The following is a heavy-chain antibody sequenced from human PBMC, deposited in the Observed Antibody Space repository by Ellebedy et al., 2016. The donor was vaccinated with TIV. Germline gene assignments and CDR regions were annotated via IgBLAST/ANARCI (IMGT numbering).Heavy chain of an antibody. CDR3: ARDDDLADNGLDV. J-gene: IGHJ6*02. V-gene: IGHV3-33*01. D-gene: IGHD3-3*01. Sequence: GESLKISCAASGFTFKTYGMHWVRQAPGKGLEWVAVIVNSGKDQSYAASVQGRFTISRDNSKNTLYLEMNNLRVDDTAVYYCARDDDLADNGLDVWGQGTTVTVSS. CDR2: IVNSGKDQ. CDR1: GFTFKTYG.